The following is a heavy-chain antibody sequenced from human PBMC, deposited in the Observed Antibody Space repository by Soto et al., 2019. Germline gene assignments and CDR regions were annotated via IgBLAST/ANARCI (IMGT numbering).Heavy chain of an antibody. D-gene: IGHD3-9*01. CDR3: ATDWSFDY. J-gene: IGHJ4*02. Sequence: GSLRLSCAASGFTFSSYAMGWVRQAPGKGLEWVSAISGSGGSTNYADSVKGRFTIPRDNSKNTLFLQMNSLRAEDTAVYYCATDWSFDYWGQGTLVTVSS. CDR2: ISGSGGST. V-gene: IGHV3-23*01. CDR1: GFTFSSYA.